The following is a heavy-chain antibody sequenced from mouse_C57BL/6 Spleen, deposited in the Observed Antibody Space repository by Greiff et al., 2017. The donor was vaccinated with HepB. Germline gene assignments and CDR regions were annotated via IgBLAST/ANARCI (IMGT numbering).Heavy chain of an antibody. J-gene: IGHJ4*01. V-gene: IGHV2-2*01. CDR1: GFSLTSYG. Sequence: QVQLKQSGPGLVQPSQSLSITCTVSGFSLTSYGVHWVRQSPGKGLEWLGVIWSGGSTDYNAAFISRLSISKDNSKSQVFFKMNSLQADDTAIYYCARYYDGSSSAMDYWGQGTSVTVSS. CDR2: IWSGGST. CDR3: ARYYDGSSSAMDY. D-gene: IGHD1-1*01.